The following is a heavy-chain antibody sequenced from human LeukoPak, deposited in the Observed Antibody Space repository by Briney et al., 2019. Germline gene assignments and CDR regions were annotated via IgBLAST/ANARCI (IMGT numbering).Heavy chain of an antibody. D-gene: IGHD3-10*01. J-gene: IGHJ4*02. CDR2: ISAYNGNT. CDR3: ARDTGSGSYGGTFDY. V-gene: IGHV1-18*01. CDR1: GYTFTGYG. Sequence: ASVRVSCKASGYTFTGYGISWVRQAPGQGLEWMGWISAYNGNTNYAQYLQGRVTMTTDTSTSTAYMELRSLRSDDTAVYYCARDTGSGSYGGTFDYWGQGTLVTVSS.